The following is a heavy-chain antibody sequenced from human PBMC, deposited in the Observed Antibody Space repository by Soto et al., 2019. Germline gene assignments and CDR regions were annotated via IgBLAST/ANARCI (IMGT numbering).Heavy chain of an antibody. V-gene: IGHV1-2*04. CDR1: GYTFTGYY. CDR2: INPNSGGT. J-gene: IGHJ5*02. CDR3: ARNLRSHPSAGWFDP. Sequence: QVQLVQSGAEVKKPGASVKVSCKASGYTFTGYYMLWVRQAPGQGLEWMGWINPNSGGTNYAQKFQGWVTMTRDTSISTAYMELSRLRSDDTAVYYCARNLRSHPSAGWFDPWGQGTLVTVSS. D-gene: IGHD4-17*01.